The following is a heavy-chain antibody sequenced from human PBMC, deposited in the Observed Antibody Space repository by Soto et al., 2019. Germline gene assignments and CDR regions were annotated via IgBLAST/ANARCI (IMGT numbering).Heavy chain of an antibody. CDR3: VKDCWSGYPGDYYYGMDV. V-gene: IGHV4-4*02. CDR1: GGSISSSNW. J-gene: IGHJ6*02. D-gene: IGHD3-3*01. CDR2: IYHSGST. Sequence: PSETLSLTCAVSGGSISSSNWWSWVRQPPGKGLEWIGEIYHSGSTNYNPSLKSRVTISVDKSKNQFSLKLSSVTAADTAVYYCVKDCWSGYPGDYYYGMDVWGQGTTVPVSS.